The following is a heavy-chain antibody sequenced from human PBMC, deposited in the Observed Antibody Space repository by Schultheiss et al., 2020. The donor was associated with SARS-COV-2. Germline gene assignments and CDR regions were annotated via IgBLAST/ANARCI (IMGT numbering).Heavy chain of an antibody. CDR1: GGSFSGYY. CDR2: INHSGST. V-gene: IGHV4-34*01. Sequence: SETLSLTCAVYGGSFSGYYWSWIRQPPGKGLEWIGEINHSGSTNYNPSLKSRVTISVDTSKNQFSLKLSSVTAADTAVYYCARDDPSAGRWFDPWGQGTLVTVSS. CDR3: ARDDPSAGRWFDP. J-gene: IGHJ5*02. D-gene: IGHD6-13*01.